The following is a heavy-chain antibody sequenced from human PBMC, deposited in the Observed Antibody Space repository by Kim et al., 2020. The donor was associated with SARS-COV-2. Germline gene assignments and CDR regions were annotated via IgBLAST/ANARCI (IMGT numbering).Heavy chain of an antibody. CDR3: ARAPGIAAAGTPDY. V-gene: IGHV3-21*01. J-gene: IGHJ4*02. D-gene: IGHD6-13*01. Sequence: ADSVKCRFTITRANAKKALSLQKNSLRAEDTAVYYCARAPGIAAAGTPDYWGQGTLVTVSS.